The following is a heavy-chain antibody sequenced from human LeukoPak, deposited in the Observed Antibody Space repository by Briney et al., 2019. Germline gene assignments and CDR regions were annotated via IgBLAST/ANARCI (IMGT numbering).Heavy chain of an antibody. CDR1: GGSISSGGYY. J-gene: IGHJ4*02. Sequence: KASQTLSLTCTVSGGSISSGGYYWSWIRQHPEKGLEWIGYIYYSGSTYYNPSLKSRVTISVDTSKNQFSLKLSSVTAADTAVYYCARTGRYCSSTSCYYFDYWGQGTLVTVSS. CDR2: IYYSGST. CDR3: ARTGRYCSSTSCYYFDY. D-gene: IGHD2-2*01. V-gene: IGHV4-31*03.